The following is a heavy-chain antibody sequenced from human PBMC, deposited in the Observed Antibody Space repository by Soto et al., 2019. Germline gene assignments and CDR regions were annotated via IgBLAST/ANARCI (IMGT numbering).Heavy chain of an antibody. CDR3: AKDVDRLGELWGYFQS. CDR2: INWNGVNK. J-gene: IGHJ1*01. CDR1: GFMFEDFA. Sequence: EVQLVESGGGLEQPGRSLRLSCTVSGFMFEDFAMHWVRQAPGQGLEWVSGINWNGVNKGYAESVLGRFTISRDNAKKSLYLDMNYLRPEDTALYFCAKDVDRLGELWGYFQSWGQGTMVTVSS. V-gene: IGHV3-9*01. D-gene: IGHD3-16*01.